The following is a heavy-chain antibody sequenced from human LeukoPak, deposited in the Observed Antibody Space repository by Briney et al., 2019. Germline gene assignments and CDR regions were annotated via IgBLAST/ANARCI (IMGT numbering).Heavy chain of an antibody. V-gene: IGHV1-46*04. CDR3: ARDYSSGWPNFDY. J-gene: IGHJ4*02. Sequence: ASVKVSCKASGFVFTAHWMHWVRQAPGQGHEWMGVINPSGDFTMYTQKLQGRVTMTRDTSTSTLYMELSGLTSEDTAVYYCARDYSSGWPNFDYWGQGTLVTVSS. D-gene: IGHD6-19*01. CDR1: GFVFTAHW. CDR2: INPSGDFT.